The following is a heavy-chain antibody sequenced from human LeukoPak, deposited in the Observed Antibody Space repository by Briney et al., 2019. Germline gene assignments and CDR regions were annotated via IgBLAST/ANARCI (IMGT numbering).Heavy chain of an antibody. CDR1: GVPFSDNF. CDR2: ISSRGDTI. J-gene: IGHJ4*02. Sequence: PGGSLRLSCTASGVPFSDNFMGWLRQAPGKGLEWVSCISSRGDTIHYSDAVKGRFSISRDNSKRSLYLQMNRLRIDDTAVYYCARGGYGWTFNQWGQGTLVSVSS. V-gene: IGHV3-11*01. D-gene: IGHD2/OR15-2a*01. CDR3: ARGGYGWTFNQ.